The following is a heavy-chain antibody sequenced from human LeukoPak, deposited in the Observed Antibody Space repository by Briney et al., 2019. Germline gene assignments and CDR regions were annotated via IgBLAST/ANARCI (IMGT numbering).Heavy chain of an antibody. J-gene: IGHJ6*02. Sequence: GGSLRLSCAASGFTVRSYSMDWVRQAPGKGLEWVSGTNDSGGSTYYADSVKGRFTISRDNSKNTLYLQMNSLRAEDTAVYYCARDPENLVVAAICMDVWGQGTTVTVSS. CDR3: ARDPENLVVAAICMDV. D-gene: IGHD2-15*01. CDR1: GFTVRSYS. V-gene: IGHV3-23*01. CDR2: TNDSGGST.